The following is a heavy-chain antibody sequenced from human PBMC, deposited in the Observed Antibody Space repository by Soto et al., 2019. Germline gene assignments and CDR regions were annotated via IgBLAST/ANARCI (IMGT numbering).Heavy chain of an antibody. D-gene: IGHD4-17*01. V-gene: IGHV1-2*02. J-gene: IGHJ4*02. CDR1: GYTFTGYY. CDR2: INPNSGGT. CDR3: ARKYGDSTYFDY. Sequence: GASVKVSCKASGYTFTGYYMHWVRQAPGQGLEWMGWINPNSGGTNYAQKFQGRVTITADKSTSTAYMELSSLRSEDTAVYYCARKYGDSTYFDYWGQGTLVTVSS.